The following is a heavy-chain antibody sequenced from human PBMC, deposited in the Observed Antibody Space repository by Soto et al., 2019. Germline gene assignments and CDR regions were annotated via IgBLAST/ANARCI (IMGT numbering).Heavy chain of an antibody. V-gene: IGHV3-23*01. Sequence: EVQLLESGGDLVQPGGSLRLYCAASGFTFTTYAMTCVRQAPWKGLEWVSAISGSGGSTYYADSVKGRFTISRDNSKNTMYLQMNSLSAEDTAAYYCANDKHTTFSPQDYWGQGTLVTVSS. CDR1: GFTFTTYA. CDR2: ISGSGGST. D-gene: IGHD2-21*01. J-gene: IGHJ4*02. CDR3: ANDKHTTFSPQDY.